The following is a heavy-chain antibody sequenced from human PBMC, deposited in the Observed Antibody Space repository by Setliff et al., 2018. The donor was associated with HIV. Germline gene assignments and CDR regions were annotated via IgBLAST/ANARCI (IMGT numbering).Heavy chain of an antibody. CDR3: ARDPVITMMVGPKFYFDY. Sequence: SETLSLTCTVSGGSISSYYWSWIRQPAGKGLEWIGRIFSSGRTSYNSSLKSRVTMSVDTSKNQFSLRLTSVTAADTAVYYCARDPVITMMVGPKFYFDYWGQGILVTVSS. D-gene: IGHD3-22*01. V-gene: IGHV4-4*07. CDR1: GGSISSYY. CDR2: IFSSGRT. J-gene: IGHJ4*02.